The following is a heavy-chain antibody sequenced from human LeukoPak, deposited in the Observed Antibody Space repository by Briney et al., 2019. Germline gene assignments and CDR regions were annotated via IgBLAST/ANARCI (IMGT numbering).Heavy chain of an antibody. V-gene: IGHV3-23*01. J-gene: IGHJ4*02. CDR3: AKKERFGELFD. CDR1: VFTFTSYD. D-gene: IGHD3-10*01. Sequence: GGSLRLSCAVSVFTFTSYDMCWVRQAPGKGLEWVSTISGGGGNTYYADSVKGRFTISRDNSKNTLYLQMNSLRAEDTALYYCAKKERFGELFDWGQGTLVTVSS. CDR2: ISGGGGNT.